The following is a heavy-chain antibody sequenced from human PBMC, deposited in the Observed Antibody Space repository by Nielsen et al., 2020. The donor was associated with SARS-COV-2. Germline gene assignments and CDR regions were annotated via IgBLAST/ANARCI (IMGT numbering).Heavy chain of an antibody. CDR2: IKSKTDGGTT. Sequence: GESLKISCAASGFTFSDYYMSWVRQAPGKGLEWVGRIKSKTDGGTTDYAAPVKGRFTISRDDSKNTLYPQMNSLKTEDTAVYYCTTEDIVVVPARFDPWGQGTLVTVSS. CDR1: GFTFSDYY. D-gene: IGHD2-2*01. V-gene: IGHV3-15*01. J-gene: IGHJ5*02. CDR3: TTEDIVVVPARFDP.